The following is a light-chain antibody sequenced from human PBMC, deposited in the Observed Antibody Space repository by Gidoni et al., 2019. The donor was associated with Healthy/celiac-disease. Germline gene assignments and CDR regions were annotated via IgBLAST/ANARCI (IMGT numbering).Light chain of an antibody. CDR3: QSYDSSLSGPNWV. V-gene: IGLV1-40*01. Sequence: QSVLTQPPSVSGAPGQRVTISCTGSSSNIGAGYDVHWYQPLPGTAPKLLIYGNSNRPSGVPDRFSGSKSGTSASLAITGLQAEDEADYYCQSYDSSLSGPNWVFGGGTKLTVL. CDR2: GNS. CDR1: SSNIGAGYD. J-gene: IGLJ3*02.